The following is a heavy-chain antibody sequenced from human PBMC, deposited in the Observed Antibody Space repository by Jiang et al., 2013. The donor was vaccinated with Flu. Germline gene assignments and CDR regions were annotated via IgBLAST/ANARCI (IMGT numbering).Heavy chain of an antibody. J-gene: IGHJ4*02. V-gene: IGHV4-4*09. CDR3: VRSTSEVIEFDY. Sequence: GSTDYNPSLKSRVTISVDTSKNQFSLNLSSVTAADAAVYYCVRSTSEVIEFDYWGQGTLVTVSS. D-gene: IGHD2/OR15-2a*01. CDR2: GST.